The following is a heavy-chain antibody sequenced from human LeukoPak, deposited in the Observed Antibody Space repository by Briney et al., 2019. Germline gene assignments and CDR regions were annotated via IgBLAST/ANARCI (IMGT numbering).Heavy chain of an antibody. V-gene: IGHV3-33*06. CDR2: IWYDGSNK. CDR3: AKDKGGYFFDAFDI. CDR1: GFTFSSYG. J-gene: IGHJ3*02. D-gene: IGHD3-22*01. Sequence: GRSLRLSCAASGFTFSSYGMHWVRQAPRKGLEWVAVIWYDGSNKYYADSVKSRFTISRDNSKNTLYLQMNSLRAEDTAVYYCAKDKGGYFFDAFDIWGQGTMVTVSS.